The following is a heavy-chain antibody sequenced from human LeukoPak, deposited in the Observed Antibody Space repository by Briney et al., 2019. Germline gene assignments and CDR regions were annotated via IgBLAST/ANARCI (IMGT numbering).Heavy chain of an antibody. J-gene: IGHJ4*02. Sequence: PGGSLRLSCAASGFTFSSYTMNWVREAPGKGLEWVSYISTSSSTIYYADSVKGRFTISRDNAKNSLYLQMNSLRHEGTAVYYCARDRGSYLFDYWGQGTLVTVSS. D-gene: IGHD1-26*01. CDR1: GFTFSSYT. V-gene: IGHV3-48*02. CDR3: ARDRGSYLFDY. CDR2: ISTSSSTI.